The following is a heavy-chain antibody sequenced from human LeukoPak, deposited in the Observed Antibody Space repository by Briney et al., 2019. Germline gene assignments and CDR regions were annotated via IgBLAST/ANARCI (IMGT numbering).Heavy chain of an antibody. J-gene: IGHJ4*02. D-gene: IGHD4-23*01. CDR2: VHYSGIT. V-gene: IGHV4-59*08. Sequence: PSETLSLTCTVSGGSISPCYWSWIRQPPGKGLEWIGYVHYSGITNYSPSLKSRATISVDTSKNQFSLKLSSVTAADTAVYYCARHISYGGDSAFGYRGQGILVTVSS. CDR3: ARHISYGGDSAFGY. CDR1: GGSISPCY.